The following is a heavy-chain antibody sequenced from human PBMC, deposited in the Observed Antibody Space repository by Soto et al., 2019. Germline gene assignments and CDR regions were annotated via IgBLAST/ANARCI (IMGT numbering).Heavy chain of an antibody. V-gene: IGHV1-2*02. J-gene: IGHJ4*02. CDR3: ARAEYYDILTGLYYFDY. Sequence: ASVKVSCKASGYTFSDYYIHWVRQAPGQGLEWMGWINPNSGGTKYAPKFQGGVTMTRDTSITTAYMELSRLRSDDTAVYYCARAEYYDILTGLYYFDYWGQGILVTVSS. CDR2: INPNSGGT. CDR1: GYTFSDYY. D-gene: IGHD3-9*01.